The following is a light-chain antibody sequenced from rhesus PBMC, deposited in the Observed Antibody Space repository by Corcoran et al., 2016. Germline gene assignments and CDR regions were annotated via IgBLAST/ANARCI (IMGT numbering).Light chain of an antibody. J-gene: IGKJ2*01. CDR2: KAS. CDR3: QHSYGNPYG. CDR1: ENVNNY. V-gene: IGKV1-74*01. Sequence: DIQMTQSPSSLSASVGDRVTITCRASENVNNYLHWYQQKPGKAPKLRIYKASTLQSGVPSRFSGSGSGTVFLFTISSLQPEDFATYYCQHSYGNPYGFGQGTKVEIK.